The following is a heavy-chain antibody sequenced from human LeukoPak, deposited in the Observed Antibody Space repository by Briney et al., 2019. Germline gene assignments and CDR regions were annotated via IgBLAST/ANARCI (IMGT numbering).Heavy chain of an antibody. CDR1: GGSFSGYY. D-gene: IGHD6-19*01. Sequence: SETLSLTCAVYGGSFSGYYWSWIRQPPGKGLEWIGEINHSGSTNYNPSLKSRVTISVDTSKNQFSLKLSSVTAADTAVYYCARGSQLAVAVNYWGQGTLVTVSS. J-gene: IGHJ4*02. CDR3: ARGSQLAVAVNY. CDR2: INHSGST. V-gene: IGHV4-34*01.